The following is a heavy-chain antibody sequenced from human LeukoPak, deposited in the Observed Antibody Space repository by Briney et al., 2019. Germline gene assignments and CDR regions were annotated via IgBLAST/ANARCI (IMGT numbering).Heavy chain of an antibody. CDR3: ARGEGVRGEPNNWFDP. Sequence: ASVKVSCKASGYTFTSYYMHWVRQAPGQGLEWMGIINPSGGSTSYAQKFQGRVTMTRDTSISTAYMELSRLRSDDTAVYYCARGEGVRGEPNNWFDPWGQGTLVTVSS. V-gene: IGHV1-46*01. D-gene: IGHD3-10*01. CDR2: INPSGGST. J-gene: IGHJ5*02. CDR1: GYTFTSYY.